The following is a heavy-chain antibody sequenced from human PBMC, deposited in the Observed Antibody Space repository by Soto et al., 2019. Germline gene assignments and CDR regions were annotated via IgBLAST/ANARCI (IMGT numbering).Heavy chain of an antibody. D-gene: IGHD2-15*01. CDR1: GFTFSSYA. J-gene: IGHJ6*04. Sequence: QVQLVESGGGVVQPGRSLRLSCATSGFTFSSYAMHWVRQAPGKGLEWVAVISYSGSNKAYVDSVKGRFTISRDNSKNELYQQMKRLSTEYTGVYYCVRGDRTDIAVVAGDRPGEYGMDVWGNRTTVTVSS. V-gene: IGHV3-30-3*01. CDR2: ISYSGSNK. CDR3: VRGDRTDIAVVAGDRPGEYGMDV.